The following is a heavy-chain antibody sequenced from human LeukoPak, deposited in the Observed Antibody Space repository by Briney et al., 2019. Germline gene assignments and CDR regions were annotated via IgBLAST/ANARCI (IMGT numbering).Heavy chain of an antibody. D-gene: IGHD6-19*01. CDR2: IYTTGNT. Sequence: SETLSLTCTVSGSSISSYDWSWIRQPAGKGLEWIGRIYTTGNTNYHPSLKSRVTMSVDTSKNQFSLKLSSVTAADTAMYYCATYSSGWPFFDYWGPGTLVTVSS. V-gene: IGHV4-59*10. J-gene: IGHJ4*02. CDR1: GSSISSYD. CDR3: ATYSSGWPFFDY.